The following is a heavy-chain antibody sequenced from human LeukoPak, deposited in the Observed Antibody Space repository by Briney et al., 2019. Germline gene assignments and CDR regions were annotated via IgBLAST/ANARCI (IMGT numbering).Heavy chain of an antibody. V-gene: IGHV4-39*07. D-gene: IGHD3-10*01. Sequence: SGTLSLTCTASGGSISSSNYYWGWIRKPPGKGREWIGGIDYSGSTSYNLTLQCTVSISIATSKKQLSLNRISVTATATAEYFCARGQLWFGEKREFDYWGQGTLVTVSS. CDR2: IDYSGST. CDR3: ARGQLWFGEKREFDY. CDR1: GGSISSSNYY. J-gene: IGHJ4*02.